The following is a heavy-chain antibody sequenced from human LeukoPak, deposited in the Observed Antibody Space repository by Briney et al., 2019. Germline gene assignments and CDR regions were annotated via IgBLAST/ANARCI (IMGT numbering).Heavy chain of an antibody. CDR1: GGSFSGYY. CDR2: INQSGTT. CDR3: ARVYRLIWFGDLAFDI. J-gene: IGHJ3*02. Sequence: SETLSLTCAVYGGSFSGYYWNWIRQPPGKGLEWIGEINQSGTTNYNPSLKSRVTISVDTSKKQFSLKLSSVTAADTAVYYCARVYRLIWFGDLAFDIWSQGTMVTVSS. D-gene: IGHD3-10*01. V-gene: IGHV4-34*01.